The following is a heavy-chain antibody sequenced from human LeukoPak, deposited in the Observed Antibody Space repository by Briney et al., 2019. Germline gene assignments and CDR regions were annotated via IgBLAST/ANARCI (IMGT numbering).Heavy chain of an antibody. V-gene: IGHV3-23*01. CDR2: ITSDSRGI. CDR3: ARRWYFDL. Sequence: GGSLRLSCVASGFTYSHYGMNWVRQAPGKGLEWVSGITSDSRGIYYADSVKGRFTIYRDNSKMTLYLQMDSLGVEDTALYYCARRWYFDLWGRGTLVTVSS. J-gene: IGHJ2*01. CDR1: GFTYSHYG.